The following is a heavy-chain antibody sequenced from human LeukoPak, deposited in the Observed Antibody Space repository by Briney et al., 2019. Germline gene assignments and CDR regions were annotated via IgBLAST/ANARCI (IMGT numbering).Heavy chain of an antibody. CDR2: IYYSGST. V-gene: IGHV4-39*07. CDR1: GGSISSSSYY. J-gene: IGHJ4*02. CDR3: AREKSAFDY. Sequence: DPSEPLSLTCTVSGGSISSSSYYWGWIRQPPGKGLEWIGSIYYSGSTYYNPSLKSRVTISVDTSKNQFSLKLSSVTAADTAVYYCAREKSAFDYWGQGTLVTVSS.